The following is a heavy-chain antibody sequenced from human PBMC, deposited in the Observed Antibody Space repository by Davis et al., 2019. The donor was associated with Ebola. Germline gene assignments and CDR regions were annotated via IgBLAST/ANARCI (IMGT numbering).Heavy chain of an antibody. Sequence: ASVKVSCKASGYTFTSYYMHWVRQAPGQGLEWMGIINPSGGSTSYAQKFQGRVTMTRDTSISTAYMELSRLRSDDTAVYYCASREVDYYYGMDVWGQGTTVTVSS. D-gene: IGHD2-2*01. J-gene: IGHJ6*02. CDR2: INPSGGST. V-gene: IGHV1-46*01. CDR1: GYTFTSYY. CDR3: ASREVDYYYGMDV.